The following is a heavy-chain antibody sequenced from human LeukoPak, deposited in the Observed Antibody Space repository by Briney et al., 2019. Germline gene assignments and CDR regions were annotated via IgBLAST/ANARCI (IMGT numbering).Heavy chain of an antibody. CDR3: ARDSGSYSDY. V-gene: IGHV1-69*10. D-gene: IGHD1-26*01. J-gene: IGHJ4*02. Sequence: SVKVSCKASGYTFTNYGITWVRQAPGQGLEWMGWIIPILGIANYAQKFQGRVTITADKSTSTAYMELSSLRSEDTAVYYCARDSGSYSDYWGQGTLVTVSS. CDR1: GYTFTNYG. CDR2: IIPILGIA.